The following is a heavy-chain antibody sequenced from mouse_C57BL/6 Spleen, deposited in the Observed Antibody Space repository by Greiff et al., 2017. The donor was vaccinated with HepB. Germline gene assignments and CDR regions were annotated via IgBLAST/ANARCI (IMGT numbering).Heavy chain of an antibody. Sequence: VKLQQSGAELVRPGASVTLSCKASGYTFTDYEMHWVKQTPVHGLEWIGAIDPETGGTAYNQKFKGKAILTADKSSSTADMELRSLTSEDSAVYYCTRDGYYSFAYWGQGTLVTVSA. CDR3: TRDGYYSFAY. J-gene: IGHJ3*01. CDR2: IDPETGGT. V-gene: IGHV1-15*01. D-gene: IGHD2-3*01. CDR1: GYTFTDYE.